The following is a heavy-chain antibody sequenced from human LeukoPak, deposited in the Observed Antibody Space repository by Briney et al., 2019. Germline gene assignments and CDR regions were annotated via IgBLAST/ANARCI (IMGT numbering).Heavy chain of an antibody. CDR3: AKDSDYYGSGSYLDY. J-gene: IGHJ4*02. V-gene: IGHV4-59*01. CDR2: IYYSGST. CDR1: GGSITSYY. Sequence: PSETLSLTCTVSGGSITSYYWSWIRQPPGKGLEWIGYIYYSGSTNYNPSLKSRVTISVDTSKNQFSLKLSSVTAADTAVYYCAKDSDYYGSGSYLDYWGQGTLVTVSS. D-gene: IGHD3-10*01.